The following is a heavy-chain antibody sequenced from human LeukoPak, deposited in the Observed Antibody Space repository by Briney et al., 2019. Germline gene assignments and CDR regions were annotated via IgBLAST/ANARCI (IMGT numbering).Heavy chain of an antibody. D-gene: IGHD2-2*01. V-gene: IGHV4-34*01. CDR2: INHSGST. Sequence: PSGTLSLTCAVYGGSFSGYYWSWIRQPPGKGLEWIGEINHSGSTNYNPSLKSRVTISVDTSKNQFSLKLSSVTAADTAVYYCAYCSSTSCCGYWRQGTLVTVSS. J-gene: IGHJ4*02. CDR1: GGSFSGYY. CDR3: AYCSSTSCCGY.